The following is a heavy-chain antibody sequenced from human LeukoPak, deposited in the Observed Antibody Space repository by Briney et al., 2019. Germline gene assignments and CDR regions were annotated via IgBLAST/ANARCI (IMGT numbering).Heavy chain of an antibody. CDR3: AREESSGWYKN. J-gene: IGHJ4*02. CDR1: GGTFSSYA. Sequence: ASVKVSCKASGGTFSSYAISWVRQAAGQGLEWMGGIIPIFGTANYAQKFQGRVTITADKSTSTAYMELSSLRSEDTAVYYCAREESSGWYKNWGQGTLVTVSS. V-gene: IGHV1-69*06. D-gene: IGHD6-19*01. CDR2: IIPIFGTA.